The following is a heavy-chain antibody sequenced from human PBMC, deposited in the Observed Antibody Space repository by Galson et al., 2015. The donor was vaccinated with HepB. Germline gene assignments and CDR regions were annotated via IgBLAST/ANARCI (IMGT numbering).Heavy chain of an antibody. Sequence: SVKVSCKASGGTFSSYAISWVRQAPGQGLEWMGGIIPIFGTANYAQKFQGRVTITADESTSTAYMELSSLRSEDTAVYYCARGEVGATSWRMLSFDIWGPGTLVTVSS. CDR2: IIPIFGTA. CDR3: ARGEVGATSWRMLSFDI. J-gene: IGHJ3*02. V-gene: IGHV1-69*13. CDR1: GGTFSSYA. D-gene: IGHD1-26*01.